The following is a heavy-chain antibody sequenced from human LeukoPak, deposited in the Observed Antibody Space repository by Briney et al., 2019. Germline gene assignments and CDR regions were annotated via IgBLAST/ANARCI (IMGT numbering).Heavy chain of an antibody. J-gene: IGHJ4*02. V-gene: IGHV3-21*04. CDR2: ISSRSSYI. D-gene: IGHD5-18*01. CDR3: AKPKTWIQLWFDFDY. Sequence: GGSLRLSCAASGFTFSSYAMSWVRQAPGKGLEWVSSISSRSSYIYYEDSLKGRFTISRDNAKNTLYLQMNSLRAEDTAVYYCAKPKTWIQLWFDFDYWGQGTLVTVSS. CDR1: GFTFSSYA.